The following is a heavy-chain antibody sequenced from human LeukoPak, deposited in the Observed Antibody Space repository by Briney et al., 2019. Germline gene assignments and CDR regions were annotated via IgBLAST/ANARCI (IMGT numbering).Heavy chain of an antibody. D-gene: IGHD3-10*02. Sequence: GGSLRLSCAASGFTFSSYEMNWVRQAPGKGLEWVSYISSSGSTIYYADSVKGRFTISRDNAKNSLYLQMNSLRAEDTSVYYCAARGITMLGGVWGKGTTVTISS. CDR2: ISSSGSTI. J-gene: IGHJ6*04. CDR1: GFTFSSYE. V-gene: IGHV3-48*03. CDR3: AARGITMLGGV.